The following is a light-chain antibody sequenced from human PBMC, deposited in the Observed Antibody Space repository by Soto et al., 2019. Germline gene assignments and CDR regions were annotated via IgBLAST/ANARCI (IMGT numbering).Light chain of an antibody. Sequence: EIVMTQSPATLSVSPGERATLSCRASQSVSSSYLAWYQQKPGQAPRLLIYGASSRATGIPDRLSGSGSGTDFTLTISRLEPEDFAVYYCQQYGSSPWITFGQGTRLEIK. CDR3: QQYGSSPWIT. V-gene: IGKV3-20*01. CDR1: QSVSSSY. CDR2: GAS. J-gene: IGKJ5*01.